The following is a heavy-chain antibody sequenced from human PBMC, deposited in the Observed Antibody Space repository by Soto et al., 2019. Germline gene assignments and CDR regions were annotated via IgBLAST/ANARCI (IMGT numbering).Heavy chain of an antibody. CDR1: GGTFSSYA. J-gene: IGHJ4*02. V-gene: IGHV1-69*13. CDR2: IIPIFGTA. Sequence: SVKVSCKASGGTFSSYAISWVRQAPGQGLEWMGGIIPIFGTANYAQKFQGRVTITADESTSTAYMELSSLRSEDTAVYYCARDHTWDSSSWFPLFDWGQGTLVPVSS. D-gene: IGHD6-13*01. CDR3: ARDHTWDSSSWFPLFD.